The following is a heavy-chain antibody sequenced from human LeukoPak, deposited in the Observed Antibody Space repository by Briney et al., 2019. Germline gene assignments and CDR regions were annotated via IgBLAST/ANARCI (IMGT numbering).Heavy chain of an antibody. J-gene: IGHJ5*02. CDR1: GGSISTGDYY. Sequence: SQTLSLTCAVSGGSISTGDYYWSWIRQPPGRGLEWIGYIYYSGSTYYNPSLKSRVTLSVDTSENQFSLNLSSVTAADTAVYYCARATYQVVSRWFDPWGQGTLVTVSS. V-gene: IGHV4-30-4*01. D-gene: IGHD2-2*01. CDR3: ARATYQVVSRWFDP. CDR2: IYYSGST.